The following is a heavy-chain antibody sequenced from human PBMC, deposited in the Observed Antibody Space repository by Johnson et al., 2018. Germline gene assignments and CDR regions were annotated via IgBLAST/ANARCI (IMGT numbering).Heavy chain of an antibody. CDR2: ISYDGSNK. CDR1: GFTFSSYG. Sequence: VQLVETGGGVVQPGRSLRLSCAASGFTFSSYGMHWVRQAPGKGLEWVAVISYDGSNKYYADSVKGRFTISRENSKNTLYLQMNSLRAEDTAVYYCAKRLPTTVTTEDYYGMDVWGQGTTVTVSS. J-gene: IGHJ6*02. D-gene: IGHD4-17*01. CDR3: AKRLPTTVTTEDYYGMDV. V-gene: IGHV3-30*18.